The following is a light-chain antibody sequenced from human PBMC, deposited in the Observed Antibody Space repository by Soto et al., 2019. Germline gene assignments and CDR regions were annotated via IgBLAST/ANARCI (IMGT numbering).Light chain of an antibody. CDR3: QHYNGHSQT. CDR1: QTISTW. Sequence: DIPMTQSPSTVSASVGDRVTFTCRASQTISTWLAWYQQKPGRAPRLLIFDASTVQSGVPSRFSGSGSGTEFTLTITSLQPDDFATYYCQHYNGHSQTFGQGTKVEIK. J-gene: IGKJ1*01. V-gene: IGKV1-5*01. CDR2: DAS.